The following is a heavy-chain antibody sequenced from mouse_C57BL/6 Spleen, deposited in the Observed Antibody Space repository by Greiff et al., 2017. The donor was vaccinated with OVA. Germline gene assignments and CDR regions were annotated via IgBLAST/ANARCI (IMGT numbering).Heavy chain of an antibody. Sequence: EVHLVESGGGLVKPGGSLKLSCAASGFTFSSYAMSWVRQTPEKRLEWVATISDGGSYTSYPDNVKGRFTISRDNAKNNLYLQMSHLKSEDTAMYYCARNYGNYGYAMDYWGQGTSVTVSS. D-gene: IGHD2-1*01. CDR3: ARNYGNYGYAMDY. CDR1: GFTFSSYA. V-gene: IGHV5-4*01. J-gene: IGHJ4*01. CDR2: ISDGGSYT.